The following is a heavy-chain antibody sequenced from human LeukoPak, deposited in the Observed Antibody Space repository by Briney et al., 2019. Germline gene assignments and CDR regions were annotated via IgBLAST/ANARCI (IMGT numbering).Heavy chain of an antibody. D-gene: IGHD6-13*01. CDR1: GFNFRNYW. CDR3: AKDRAYITSWYGCSTP. V-gene: IGHV3-7*03. CDR2: INPDGGGK. Sequence: PGGSLRLSCAASGFNFRNYWMGWVRQAPGKGLEWVANINPDGGGKFYVDSVEGRSTISRDNAKNSLYLQMHSLRAEDTAVYYCAKDRAYITSWYGCSTPWGQEPWSPSPQ. J-gene: IGHJ5*02.